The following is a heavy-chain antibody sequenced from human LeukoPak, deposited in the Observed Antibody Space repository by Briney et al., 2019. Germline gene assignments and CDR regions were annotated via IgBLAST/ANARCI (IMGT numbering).Heavy chain of an antibody. CDR2: IWYDGSNK. J-gene: IGHJ4*02. CDR1: GFTFSTYG. CDR3: ARECGRWGDNSGYSDY. D-gene: IGHD3-16*01. Sequence: PGTSLRLSCAASGFTFSTYGMHWVRQAPGKGLEWVAVIWYDGSNKYYADSVKGRFTVSRDDSTNTLYLQMNSLRAEDTAVYYCARECGRWGDNSGYSDYWGQGTLVTVSS. V-gene: IGHV3-33*01.